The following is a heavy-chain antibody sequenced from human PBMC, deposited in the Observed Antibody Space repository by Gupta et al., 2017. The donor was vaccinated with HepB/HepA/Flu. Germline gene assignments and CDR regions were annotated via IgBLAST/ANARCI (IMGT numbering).Heavy chain of an antibody. CDR1: GFSLRTSGVS. D-gene: IGHD3-3*01. CDR2: IYWDDDK. J-gene: IGHJ4*02. Sequence: QITLKESGPMLVKPTQTLTLTCNFSGFSLRTSGVSVSWIRQPPGKALEWLARIYWDDDKRYSPSLRTRLTITKDTSKNQVVRTMTNVDPVDTGTYYCAHSGNFWSGFYTDDYFDYWGQGTRVTGTS. V-gene: IGHV2-5*02. CDR3: AHSGNFWSGFYTDDYFDY.